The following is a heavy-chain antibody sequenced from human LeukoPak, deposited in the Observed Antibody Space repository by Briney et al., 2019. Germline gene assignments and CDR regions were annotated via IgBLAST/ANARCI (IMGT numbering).Heavy chain of an antibody. Sequence: ASVKVSCKASGYTFTSYAMNWVRQAPGQGLEWMGWINTNTGNPTYAQGFTGRFVFSLDTSVSTAYLQISSLKASDTAMYYCARHAEDSSSWYNWFDPWGQGTLVTVSS. J-gene: IGHJ5*02. CDR3: ARHAEDSSSWYNWFDP. D-gene: IGHD6-13*01. CDR1: GYTFTSYA. CDR2: INTNTGNP. V-gene: IGHV7-4-1*02.